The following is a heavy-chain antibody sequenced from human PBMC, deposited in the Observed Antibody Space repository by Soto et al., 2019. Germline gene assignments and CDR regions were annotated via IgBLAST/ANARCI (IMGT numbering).Heavy chain of an antibody. CDR3: ARQCSEHGSGSPLYSMDV. CDR1: GVSISSSTLY. J-gene: IGHJ6*02. CDR2: IYGSGNI. Sequence: KTAESLSLSCTASGVSISSSTLYWACVRQPPGLGLESIVSIYGSGNIYYNPSLKSRVTGFVDTNKNLFSLKLNTLTAADTAVYYCARQCSEHGSGSPLYSMDVWGQGTTVTVSS. V-gene: IGHV4-39*01. D-gene: IGHD5-18*01.